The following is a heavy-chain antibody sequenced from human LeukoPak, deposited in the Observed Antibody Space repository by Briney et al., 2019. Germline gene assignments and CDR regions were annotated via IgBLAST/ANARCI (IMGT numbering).Heavy chain of an antibody. V-gene: IGHV3-74*01. CDR3: AREARDGYNSAAFDI. CDR2: SNSDGSST. D-gene: IGHD5-24*01. CDR1: GFTFRSYW. Sequence: GGSLRLSCAASGFTFRSYWMHWVRQGPGKGLVWVSRSNSDGSSTSHADSVKGRFTISRDNAKNTLYLQMNSLRAEDTAVYYCAREARDGYNSAAFDIWGQGTMVTVSS. J-gene: IGHJ3*02.